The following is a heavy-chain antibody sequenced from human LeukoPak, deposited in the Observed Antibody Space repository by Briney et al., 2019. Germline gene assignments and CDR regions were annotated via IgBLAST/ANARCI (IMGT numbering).Heavy chain of an antibody. D-gene: IGHD7-27*01. CDR1: GFSFSTYW. V-gene: IGHV3-7*01. J-gene: IGHJ4*02. Sequence: PGGSLRLSCAASGFSFSTYWMTWVRQPPGKGLEWVANIKQDGSEKYYVDSVKGRFTISKDNAMNPLYLQMNSLRTEDTAVYYCARPAGWGSLDYWGQGTLVTVSS. CDR3: ARPAGWGSLDY. CDR2: IKQDGSEK.